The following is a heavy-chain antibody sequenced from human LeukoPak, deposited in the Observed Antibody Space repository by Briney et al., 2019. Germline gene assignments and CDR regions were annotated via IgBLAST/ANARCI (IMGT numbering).Heavy chain of an antibody. V-gene: IGHV3-21*05. CDR2: ISAGSDYI. CDR1: GFSFTGYT. D-gene: IGHD1-26*01. Sequence: GRSLRLSCAASGFSFTGYTMTWVRQAPGKGLQWISYISAGSDYIFYADSVRGRFTISRDNAKKSVSLQMNSLRADDTAVYYCARWGLGPSFDFWGQGNLVTVAS. CDR3: ARWGLGPSFDF. J-gene: IGHJ4*02.